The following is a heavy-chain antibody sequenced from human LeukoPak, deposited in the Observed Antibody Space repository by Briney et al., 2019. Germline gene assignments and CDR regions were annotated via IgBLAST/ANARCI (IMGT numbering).Heavy chain of an antibody. Sequence: GGPLRLSCAASGFTFSNYEMHWVRQAPGKGLEWVSYISSSGSTIYHTDSVKGRFTVSRDNAKNSLYLQMNSLRAEDTAIYYCAREGPLPHYWGQGTLVTVSS. D-gene: IGHD3-16*02. CDR1: GFTFSNYE. CDR3: AREGPLPHY. J-gene: IGHJ4*02. V-gene: IGHV3-48*03. CDR2: ISSSGSTI.